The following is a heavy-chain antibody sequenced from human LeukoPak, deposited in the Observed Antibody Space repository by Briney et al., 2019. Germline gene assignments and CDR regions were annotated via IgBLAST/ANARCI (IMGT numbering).Heavy chain of an antibody. D-gene: IGHD7-27*01. CDR1: GGSISSGSYY. V-gene: IGHV4-61*02. Sequence: SETLSLTCTVSGGSISSGSYYWSWIRQPAGKGLEWIGRIYTSGSTNYNPSLKSRVTISVDMSKNQFSLKLSSVTAADTVVYYCARTGDGYYYYHGMDVRGQGTTVTVSS. J-gene: IGHJ6*02. CDR2: IYTSGST. CDR3: ARTGDGYYYYHGMDV.